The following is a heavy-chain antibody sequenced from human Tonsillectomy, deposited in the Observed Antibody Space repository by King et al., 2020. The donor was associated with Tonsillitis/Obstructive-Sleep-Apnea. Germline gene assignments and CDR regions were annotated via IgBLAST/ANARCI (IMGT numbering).Heavy chain of an antibody. Sequence: VQLVESGGGVVQPGRALRLSGAASGFPFSSFAMHWVPPAPGKGREWVALISFDGGNKYYADSVRGRFTISRDSSKRTLSLQMHSLRLDDTAGYYCAKVRYGGNSWGYYYYMDVWGKGTTVTVSS. V-gene: IGHV3-30*01. CDR2: ISFDGGNK. CDR3: AKVRYGGNSWGYYYYMDV. J-gene: IGHJ6*03. D-gene: IGHD4-23*01. CDR1: GFPFSSFA.